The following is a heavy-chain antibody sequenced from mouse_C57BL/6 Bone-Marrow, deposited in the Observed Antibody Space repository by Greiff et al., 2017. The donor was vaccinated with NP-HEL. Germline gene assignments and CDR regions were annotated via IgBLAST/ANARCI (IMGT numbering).Heavy chain of an antibody. CDR2: IYPRSGNT. CDR1: GYTFTSYG. V-gene: IGHV1-81*01. Sequence: VQLQQSGAELARPGASVKLSCKASGYTFTSYGISWVKQRTGQGLEWIGEIYPRSGNTYYNETFKGKATLTADQSSSTAYMELRSLTSEDSAVYFCARDYDGSSCSYWGQGTTLTVSS. J-gene: IGHJ2*01. CDR3: ARDYDGSSCSY. D-gene: IGHD1-1*01.